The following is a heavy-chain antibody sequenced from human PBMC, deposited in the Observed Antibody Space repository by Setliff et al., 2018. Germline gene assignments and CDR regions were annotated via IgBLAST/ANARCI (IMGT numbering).Heavy chain of an antibody. CDR2: ISSSGTTI. Sequence: GGSLRLSCAAAGFTFSNSEMNWVRQAPGKGLAWVSYISSSGTTIYYADSVKGRFTISRDNAKNSLYLQMSSLRAEDTAIYYCAREGGSSWSHAFNIWGQGTMVTVSS. CDR1: GFTFSNSE. V-gene: IGHV3-48*03. D-gene: IGHD6-13*01. CDR3: AREGGSSWSHAFNI. J-gene: IGHJ3*02.